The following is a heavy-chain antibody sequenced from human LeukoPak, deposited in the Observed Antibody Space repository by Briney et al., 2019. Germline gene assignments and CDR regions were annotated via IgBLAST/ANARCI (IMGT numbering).Heavy chain of an antibody. V-gene: IGHV4-59*01. D-gene: IGHD6-19*01. J-gene: IGHJ4*02. CDR1: GGSINAYY. CDR2: IYYSGGT. Sequence: PSETLSLTCNVSGGSINAYYWSWIRQPPGKGLEWIGYIYYSGGTNYNPSLKSRVTISADTSKNQLSLRLSSVTAADTAVYYCARVSGGWYGNSGTEFDYWGQGTLVTVSS. CDR3: ARVSGGWYGNSGTEFDY.